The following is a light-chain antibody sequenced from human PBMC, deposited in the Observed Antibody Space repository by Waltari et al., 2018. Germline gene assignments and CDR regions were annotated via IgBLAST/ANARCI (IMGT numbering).Light chain of an antibody. V-gene: IGKV2-40*01. CDR1: QSILNNKGKTF. J-gene: IGKJ1*01. CDR3: MQALEFPWT. CDR2: EVS. Sequence: EIVMTQTPLFLAVTPGEPASISGRSSQSILNNKGKTFMYWYLQKPGHSPQLLIYEVSKRATGVPDRFSVSGSGTDFSLTISRVEAEDVGLYFCMQALEFPWTFGQGTKVEIK.